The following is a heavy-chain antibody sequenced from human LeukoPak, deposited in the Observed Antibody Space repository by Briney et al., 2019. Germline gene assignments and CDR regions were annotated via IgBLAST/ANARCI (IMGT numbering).Heavy chain of an antibody. J-gene: IGHJ6*02. CDR3: ASTPLYYYDSSGQRAYGMDV. D-gene: IGHD3-22*01. V-gene: IGHV4-59*08. CDR1: GASISSYY. Sequence: SETLSLTCTVSGASISSYYWSWIRQPPGKGLEWIGYIYYSGSTNYNPSLKSRVTISVDTSKNQFSLKLSSVTAADTAVYYCASTPLYYYDSSGQRAYGMDVWGQGTTVTVSS. CDR2: IYYSGST.